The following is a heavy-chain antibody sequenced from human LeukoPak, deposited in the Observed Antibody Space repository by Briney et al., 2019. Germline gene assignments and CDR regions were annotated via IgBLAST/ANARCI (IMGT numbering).Heavy chain of an antibody. CDR1: GFTFSSYW. J-gene: IGHJ4*02. D-gene: IGHD3-3*01. Sequence: GGSLRLSCAASGFTFSSYWMHWVRQAPGQGLVWVSRINSDGSSTNYADSVKGRFTISRDNAKNTLYLQMNSLRAEDTAVYYCARAYDFWSGPGGYWGQGTLVTVSS. CDR2: INSDGSST. CDR3: ARAYDFWSGPGGY. V-gene: IGHV3-74*01.